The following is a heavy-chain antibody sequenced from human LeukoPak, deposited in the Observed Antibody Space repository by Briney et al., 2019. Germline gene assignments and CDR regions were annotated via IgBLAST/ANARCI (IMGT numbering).Heavy chain of an antibody. CDR2: IQQDGSEK. J-gene: IGHJ4*02. CDR1: GLTFSSYW. V-gene: IGHV3-7*05. CDR3: ASDWDY. Sequence: GGSLRLSCAASGLTFSSYWMSWVRQAPGEGVEWVANIQQDGSEKYYVDSVKGRFTISRDNAKNSLYLQLNSLRAEDTAVYFCASDWDYWGQGTLVTVSS.